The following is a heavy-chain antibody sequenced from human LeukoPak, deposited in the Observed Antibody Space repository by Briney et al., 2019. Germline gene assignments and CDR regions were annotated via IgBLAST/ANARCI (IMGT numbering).Heavy chain of an antibody. Sequence: ASVKVSCKASGYTFTSYGISWVRQAPGQGLEWMGWISAYNGNTNYAQKLQGRVTMTTDASTSTAYMELRSLRSDDTAVYYCARDPWLVFYFDYWGQGTLVTVSS. V-gene: IGHV1-18*01. CDR1: GYTFTSYG. J-gene: IGHJ4*02. CDR2: ISAYNGNT. D-gene: IGHD5-24*01. CDR3: ARDPWLVFYFDY.